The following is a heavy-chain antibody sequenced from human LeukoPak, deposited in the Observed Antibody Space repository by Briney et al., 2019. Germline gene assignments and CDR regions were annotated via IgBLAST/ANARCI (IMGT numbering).Heavy chain of an antibody. V-gene: IGHV4-61*05. CDR3: ARGALRYYYYMDV. D-gene: IGHD1-26*01. Sequence: PSETLSLTCTVSGGSIGSNNYFWSWIRQPPGKGLEWIGYIYTSGSTNYNPSLKSRVTISVDTSKNQFSLKLSSVTAADTAVYYCARGALRYYYYMDVWGKGTTVTVSS. J-gene: IGHJ6*03. CDR1: GGSIGSNNYF. CDR2: IYTSGST.